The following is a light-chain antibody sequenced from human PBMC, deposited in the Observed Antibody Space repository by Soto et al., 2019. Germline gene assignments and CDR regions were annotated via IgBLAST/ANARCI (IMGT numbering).Light chain of an antibody. J-gene: IGLJ3*02. V-gene: IGLV2-23*01. CDR3: CSYAGGSTWV. Sequence: QSALTQPASVSGSPGQSITISCTGTSSDVGSYNLVSWYQQHPGKAPKLMIYEGSKRPSGVSNRFSGSKSGNTASLTISGLQAEDVADYYCCSYAGGSTWVFGGGTNLTVL. CDR1: SSDVGSYNL. CDR2: EGS.